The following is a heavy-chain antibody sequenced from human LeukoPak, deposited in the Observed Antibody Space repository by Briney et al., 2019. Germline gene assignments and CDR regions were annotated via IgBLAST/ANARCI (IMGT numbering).Heavy chain of an antibody. CDR1: GYTFTSYG. V-gene: IGHV1-18*01. J-gene: IGHJ3*02. CDR2: ISAYNGNT. CDR3: ARAERRDYDFWSGYLGGSGAFDI. D-gene: IGHD3-3*01. Sequence: ASVKVSCKASGYTFTSYGISWVRQAPGQGLEWMGWISAYNGNTNYAQKLQGRVTMTTDTSTSTAYMELRSLRSDDTAVYYCARAERRDYDFWSGYLGGSGAFDIWGQGTMATVSS.